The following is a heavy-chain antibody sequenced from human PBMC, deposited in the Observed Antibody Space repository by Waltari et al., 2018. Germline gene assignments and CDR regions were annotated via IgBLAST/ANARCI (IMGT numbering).Heavy chain of an antibody. V-gene: IGHV1-3*01. CDR2: INAGNGNT. CDR3: ASRSGGSDYYFDY. J-gene: IGHJ4*02. Sequence: QVQLVQSGAEVKKPGASVKVSCKASGYTFTSYAMHWVRPAPGQRTEWMGWINAGNGNTKYSQKFQGRVTITRDTSASTAYMELSSLRSEDTAVYYCASRSGGSDYYFDYWGQGTLVTVSS. CDR1: GYTFTSYA. D-gene: IGHD2-15*01.